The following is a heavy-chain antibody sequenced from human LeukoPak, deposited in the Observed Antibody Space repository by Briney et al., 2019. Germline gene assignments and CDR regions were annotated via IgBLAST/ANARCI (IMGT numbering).Heavy chain of an antibody. Sequence: ASVRVSCKASAYIFTGYYIHWVRQAPGQGLEWMGRINPYSGGTNYAQKFQGRVTMTRDTSISTAYMELSRLKSDDTAVYYCARDYSSGWYVYWGQGTLVTVSS. V-gene: IGHV1-2*06. CDR2: INPYSGGT. CDR1: AYIFTGYY. CDR3: ARDYSSGWYVY. D-gene: IGHD6-19*01. J-gene: IGHJ4*02.